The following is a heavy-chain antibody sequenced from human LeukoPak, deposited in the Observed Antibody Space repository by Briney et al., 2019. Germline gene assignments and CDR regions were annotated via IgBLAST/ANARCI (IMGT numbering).Heavy chain of an antibody. V-gene: IGHV4-59*01. J-gene: IGHJ3*02. CDR1: GGSISSSY. D-gene: IGHD2-21*01. CDR3: VRWQYCGGNCYFSAFDI. Sequence: SETLSLTGTVSGGSISSSYWSWIRQSPGKGLEWIGYIHHSGSTNSNPPLKSRVTISVDTPKNQFSLKLSSVTAADTAVYYCVRWQYCGGNCYFSAFDIWGQGTMVTVSS. CDR2: IHHSGST.